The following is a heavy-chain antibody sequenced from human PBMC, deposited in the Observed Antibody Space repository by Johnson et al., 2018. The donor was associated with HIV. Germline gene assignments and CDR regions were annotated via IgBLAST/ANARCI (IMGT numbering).Heavy chain of an antibody. Sequence: QVQLVESGGGVVQPGRSLRLSCEASGFTFSSYPMHWVRQAPGKGLEWVAVISYDGTNEYYADSVKGRFTISRDNSKNTLYLQMNSLRVEDTAVYYCARGRDFSIGLDGGAFDIWGQGTMVTVSS. V-gene: IGHV3-30*04. CDR1: GFTFSSYP. D-gene: IGHD6-19*01. CDR3: ARGRDFSIGLDGGAFDI. CDR2: ISYDGTNE. J-gene: IGHJ3*02.